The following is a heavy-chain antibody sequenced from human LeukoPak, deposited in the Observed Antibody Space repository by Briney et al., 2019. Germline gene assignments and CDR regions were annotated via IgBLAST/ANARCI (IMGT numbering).Heavy chain of an antibody. V-gene: IGHV4-38-2*02. CDR2: IYHDGST. CDR3: ARDKSMSFSVGWYGWFDP. D-gene: IGHD6-19*01. CDR1: GISISSGYY. J-gene: IGHJ5*02. Sequence: SETLSLTCSVSGISISSGYYYAWIRQTPGKGLEWIGNIYHDGSTFYNPSLERRVTISVDVSRNQFSLKLTSLTAADTAVYYCARDKSMSFSVGWYGWFDPWGQGTPATVSS.